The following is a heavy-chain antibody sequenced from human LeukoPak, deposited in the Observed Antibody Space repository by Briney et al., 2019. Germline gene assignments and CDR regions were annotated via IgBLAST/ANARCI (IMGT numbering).Heavy chain of an antibody. CDR1: GYTFTSYG. D-gene: IGHD2-15*01. Sequence: ASVKVSCKASGYTFTSYGISWVRQAPGQGLEWMGWISAYNGNTNYAQRLQGRGTMTTDTSTSTAYMELRSLRSDDTAVYYCARGGTYCSGGSCYSDYWGQGTLVTVSS. V-gene: IGHV1-18*01. CDR3: ARGGTYCSGGSCYSDY. CDR2: ISAYNGNT. J-gene: IGHJ4*02.